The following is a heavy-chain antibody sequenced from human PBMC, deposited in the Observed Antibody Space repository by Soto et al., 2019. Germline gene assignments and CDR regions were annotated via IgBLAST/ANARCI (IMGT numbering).Heavy chain of an antibody. Sequence: ASVKVSCKASGYTFTSYGISWVRQAPGQGLEWMGWISAYNGNTNYAQKLQGRVTMTTDTSTSTAYMELRSLRPDDTAVYYCARDPPIRTIFGVGWGTDFWGQGTLVTVSS. D-gene: IGHD3-3*01. J-gene: IGHJ4*02. CDR1: GYTFTSYG. CDR2: ISAYNGNT. CDR3: ARDPPIRTIFGVGWGTDF. V-gene: IGHV1-18*01.